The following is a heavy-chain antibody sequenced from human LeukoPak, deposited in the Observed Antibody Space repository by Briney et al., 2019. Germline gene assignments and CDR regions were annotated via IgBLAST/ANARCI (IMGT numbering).Heavy chain of an antibody. CDR1: GLTFSSYW. V-gene: IGHV3-7*01. J-gene: IGHJ4*02. Sequence: GGSLRLSCAASGLTFSSYWMTWVRQGPGKGLEWVATISPDGNRENYVDSVKGRFSISRDNTKNSLFLQMRSLRAEDTAMYYCASTFPYCSSGTCALGGQGTLVTVSS. D-gene: IGHD2-15*01. CDR3: ASTFPYCSSGTCAL. CDR2: ISPDGNRE.